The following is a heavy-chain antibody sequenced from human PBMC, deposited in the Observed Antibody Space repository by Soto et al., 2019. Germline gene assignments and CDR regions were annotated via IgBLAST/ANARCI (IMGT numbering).Heavy chain of an antibody. D-gene: IGHD2-15*01. J-gene: IGHJ6*03. Sequence: EVQLLESGGGLVQPGGSLRLSCAASGFTFSSYAMSWVRQAPGKGMEWVSAISGSGGSTYYADSVKGRFTISRDNSKNTLYLQMNSLRAEYTAVYYCAKHQATASTWSYYYYYMDVCGKGTTVTVSS. V-gene: IGHV3-23*01. CDR3: AKHQATASTWSYYYYYMDV. CDR2: ISGSGGST. CDR1: GFTFSSYA.